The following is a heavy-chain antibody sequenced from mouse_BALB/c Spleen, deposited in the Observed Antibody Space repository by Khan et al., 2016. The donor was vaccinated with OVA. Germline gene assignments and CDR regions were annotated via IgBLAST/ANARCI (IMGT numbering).Heavy chain of an antibody. V-gene: IGHV5-4*02. CDR3: ARAGYGGFAY. D-gene: IGHD1-1*02. Sequence: EVELVESGGGLVKPGGSLKLSCAASGFTFSDYYMYWVRQTPEKRLEWVATISDGGSYTYYPDSVKGRFTISRDNAKNNLYRQMSSLNSEDTAMYYCARAGYGGFAYWGQGTLVTVSA. CDR1: GFTFSDYY. CDR2: ISDGGSYT. J-gene: IGHJ3*01.